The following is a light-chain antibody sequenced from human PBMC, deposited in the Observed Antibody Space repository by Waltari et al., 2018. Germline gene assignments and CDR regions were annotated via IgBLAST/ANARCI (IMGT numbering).Light chain of an antibody. V-gene: IGKV1-5*03. CDR2: EAC. CDR1: QDISSW. Sequence: DIQMTQSPPTVSAFVGDRVTIICRASQDISSWLAWYQQKPGKAPKLLIYEACNLGSGIPSRFNGCGSGTEFTLTISRLQADDSATYYCQQYDTQSFTFGQGTKVEIK. J-gene: IGKJ2*01. CDR3: QQYDTQSFT.